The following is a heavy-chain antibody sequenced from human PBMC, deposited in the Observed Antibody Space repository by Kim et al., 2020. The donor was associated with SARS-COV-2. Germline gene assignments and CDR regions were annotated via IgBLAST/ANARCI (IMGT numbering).Heavy chain of an antibody. Sequence: GGSLRLSCAATGFTFGSFAMHWVRQAPGKGLEWVSGINWNGGDKYYVQSVKGRFTVSRDNARNSLFLQLNKLRPEDSGFYYCAKGGGAVTTGAEYWGQGTLVTVAS. CDR2: INWNGGDK. V-gene: IGHV3-9*01. D-gene: IGHD1-1*01. CDR1: GFTFGSFA. J-gene: IGHJ4*02. CDR3: AKGGGAVTTGAEY.